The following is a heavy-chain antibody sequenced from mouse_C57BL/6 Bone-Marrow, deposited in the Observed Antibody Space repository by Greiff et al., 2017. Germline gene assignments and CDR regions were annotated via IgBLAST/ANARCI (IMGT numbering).Heavy chain of an antibody. Sequence: VQLQQSGAELVRPGTSVKVSCKASGYAFTNYLIEWVKQRPGQGLEWIGVINPGSGGTNYNEKFKGKATLTADKSSSTAYMQLSSLTSEDSAVFFCEGRGFAYWGKGPLSLSLQ. J-gene: IGHJ3*01. CDR2: INPGSGGT. V-gene: IGHV1-54*01. CDR3: EGRGFAY. CDR1: GYAFTNYL.